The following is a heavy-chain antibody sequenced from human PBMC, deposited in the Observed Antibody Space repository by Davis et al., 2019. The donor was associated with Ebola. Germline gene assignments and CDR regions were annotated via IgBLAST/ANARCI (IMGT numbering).Heavy chain of an antibody. CDR3: ARESTDYGDYRLDY. CDR2: INPNSGGT. Sequence: ASVKVSCKASGYTFTGYYMHWVRQAPGQGLEWMGRINPNSGGTNYAQKLQGRVTMTTDTSTSTAYMELRSLRSDDTAVYYCARESTDYGDYRLDYWGQGTLVTVSS. D-gene: IGHD4-17*01. J-gene: IGHJ4*02. V-gene: IGHV1-2*06. CDR1: GYTFTGYY.